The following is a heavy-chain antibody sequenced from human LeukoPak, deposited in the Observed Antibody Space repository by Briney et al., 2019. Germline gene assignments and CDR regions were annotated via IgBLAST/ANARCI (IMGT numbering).Heavy chain of an antibody. CDR2: INHSGST. D-gene: IGHD4-23*01. J-gene: IGHJ4*02. CDR3: ARLWGRGTVVVRPFDY. V-gene: IGHV4-34*01. Sequence: SENLSLTCAVYGGSFSGYYWSWIRQPPGKGLEWIGEINHSGSTNYNPSLKSRVTISVDTSKNQFSLKLSSVTAADTAVYYCARLWGRGTVVVRPFDYWGQGTLVTVSS. CDR1: GGSFSGYY.